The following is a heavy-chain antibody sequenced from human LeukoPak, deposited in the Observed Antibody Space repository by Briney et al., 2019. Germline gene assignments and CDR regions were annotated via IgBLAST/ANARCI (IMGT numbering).Heavy chain of an antibody. V-gene: IGHV4-59*08. J-gene: IGHJ3*02. CDR1: GGSISTYY. CDR3: ARLGYSGSYYERAFDI. D-gene: IGHD1-26*01. CDR2: ISYSGST. Sequence: TSETLSLTCTVSGGSISTYYWSWIRQPPGKGLEWIGYISYSGSTYHNPSLMSRVTISVDTSKNQFSLKLSSVTAADTAVYYCARLGYSGSYYERAFDIWGQGTMVTVSS.